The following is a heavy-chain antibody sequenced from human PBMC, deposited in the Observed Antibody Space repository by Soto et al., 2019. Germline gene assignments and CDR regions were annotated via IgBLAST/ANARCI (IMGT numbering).Heavy chain of an antibody. CDR1: EFTVSDKY. D-gene: IGHD5-12*01. CDR2: IYTRGST. CDR3: VSRVGRDGYNWFDY. Sequence: EVQLVESGGGLIQPGGSLRLSCAASEFTVSDKYLSWVRQAPGKGLECLSVIYTRGSTYNANSVKGPFTISRDNSKITLQLAMIRLTAEDSAVYYWVSRVGRDGYNWFDYWGQGSLVTVSS. J-gene: IGHJ4*02. V-gene: IGHV3-53*01.